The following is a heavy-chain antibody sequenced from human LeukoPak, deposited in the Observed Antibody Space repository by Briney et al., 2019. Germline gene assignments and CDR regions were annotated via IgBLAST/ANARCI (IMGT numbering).Heavy chain of an antibody. CDR1: GYTFTSYG. CDR3: ARVDSSSSSIYYYYGMDV. Sequence: GASVKVSCKASGYTFTSYGISWVRQAPGQGLEWMGWISAYNGNTNYAQKLQGRVTMTTDTSTSTAYMELRSLRSDDTAVYYCARVDSSSSSIYYYYGMDVWGQGTTVTVSS. V-gene: IGHV1-18*01. J-gene: IGHJ6*02. D-gene: IGHD6-6*01. CDR2: ISAYNGNT.